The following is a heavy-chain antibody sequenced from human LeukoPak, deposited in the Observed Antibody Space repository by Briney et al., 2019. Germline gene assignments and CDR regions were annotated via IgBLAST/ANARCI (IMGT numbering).Heavy chain of an antibody. CDR2: IQNDGSNK. CDR1: GFIFNNYG. CDR3: AKDASSSGWIFDY. Sequence: PGGSLRLSCAASGFIFNNYGIHWIRQTPVKGLEWVAFIQNDGSNKFYADSVQGRFTMSRDNAKNSLYLQMNSLRAEDTAVYYCAKDASSSGWIFDYWGQGTLVTVSS. D-gene: IGHD6-19*01. V-gene: IGHV3-30*02. J-gene: IGHJ4*02.